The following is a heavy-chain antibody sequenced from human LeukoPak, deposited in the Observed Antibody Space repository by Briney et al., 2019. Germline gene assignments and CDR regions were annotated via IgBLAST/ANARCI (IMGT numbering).Heavy chain of an antibody. J-gene: IGHJ6*02. D-gene: IGHD5-12*01. Sequence: SQTLSLTCAISGDSVSSNSAAWNWIRQSPSRGLEWLGRTYYRSKWYNDYAVSVKSRITINPDTSRNQFSLQLHSVTPEDTAVYYCARDTYSGYDSLFGNYFYYAMDVWGQGTTVTVSS. CDR1: GDSVSSNSAA. CDR2: TYYRSKWYN. V-gene: IGHV6-1*01. CDR3: ARDTYSGYDSLFGNYFYYAMDV.